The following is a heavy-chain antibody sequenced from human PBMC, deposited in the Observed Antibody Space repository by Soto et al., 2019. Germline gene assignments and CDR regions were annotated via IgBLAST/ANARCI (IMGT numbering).Heavy chain of an antibody. CDR3: ARGPALRYVDWNVDY. D-gene: IGHD3-9*01. V-gene: IGHV1-8*01. CDR1: GYTFTSYD. CDR2: MNPDSGNR. Sequence: QVQLVQSGAEVKKPGASVKVSCKGSGYTFTSYDIHWVRQASGQGLEWMGWMNPDSGNRGFAQNFQGRVTLTRNTSISTAYMEPHSLKSEDTAVYYCARGPALRYVDWNVDYWGQGTLVTVSS. J-gene: IGHJ4*02.